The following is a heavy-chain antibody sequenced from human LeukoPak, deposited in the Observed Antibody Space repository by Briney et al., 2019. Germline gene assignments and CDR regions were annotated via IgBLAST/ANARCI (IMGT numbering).Heavy chain of an antibody. Sequence: PGRSLRLSCAASGFAFNTYAMHWVRQAPGQGLEWVALIWHDGSHKFYSKSVRGQFTMSRNNSKNTVSLQMNNLRPEDPAVYSCAREIFGTGSSPAFWGQGTLVTVSP. D-gene: IGHD3-3*01. CDR3: AREIFGTGSSPAF. CDR2: IWHDGSHK. CDR1: GFAFNTYA. V-gene: IGHV3-33*01. J-gene: IGHJ4*02.